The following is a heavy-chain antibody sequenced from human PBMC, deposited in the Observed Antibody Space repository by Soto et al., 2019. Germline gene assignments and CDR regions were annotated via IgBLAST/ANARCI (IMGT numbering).Heavy chain of an antibody. D-gene: IGHD3-22*01. Sequence: PGGSLRLSCAASGFTFNSYAMSRVRQAPGKGLEWVSTIIGSGGSTYYADSVKGRFSVSRDNSKNTLYLQMNSLRAEDTAVYYCAKDRNYYDSSGYDYWGQGTLVTVSS. CDR2: IIGSGGST. V-gene: IGHV3-23*01. J-gene: IGHJ4*02. CDR1: GFTFNSYA. CDR3: AKDRNYYDSSGYDY.